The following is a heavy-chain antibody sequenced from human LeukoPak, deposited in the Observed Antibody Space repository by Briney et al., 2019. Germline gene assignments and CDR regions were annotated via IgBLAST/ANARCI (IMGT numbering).Heavy chain of an antibody. CDR1: GFTFSTYW. D-gene: IGHD3-10*02. Sequence: GGSLRLSCGASGFTFSTYWMSWVRQAPGKGLEWVANINEDGSEKYYVDSAKGRFTISRDNAKNSLYLQMNSLRAEDTAVYYCAELGITMIGGVWGKGTTVTISS. V-gene: IGHV3-7*01. CDR2: INEDGSEK. J-gene: IGHJ6*04. CDR3: AELGITMIGGV.